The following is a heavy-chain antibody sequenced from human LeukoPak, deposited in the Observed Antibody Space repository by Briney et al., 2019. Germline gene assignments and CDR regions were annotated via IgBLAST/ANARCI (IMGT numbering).Heavy chain of an antibody. V-gene: IGHV3-23*01. D-gene: IGHD3-3*01. J-gene: IGHJ4*02. CDR1: GFAFSSYS. Sequence: GGSLRLSCAASGFAFSSYSMNWVRQTPGKGLQWVSAISGSGGSTYYADSVKGRFTISRDNSKNTLYLQMNSLRAEDTAVYYCAKETGVLRFLERDYWGQGTLVTVSS. CDR2: ISGSGGST. CDR3: AKETGVLRFLERDY.